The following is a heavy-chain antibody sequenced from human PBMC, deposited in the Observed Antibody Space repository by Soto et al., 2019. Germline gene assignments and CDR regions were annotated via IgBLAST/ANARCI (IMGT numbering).Heavy chain of an antibody. CDR2: ISSSSSYT. CDR3: ARELTTTNYYYYGMDV. V-gene: IGHV3-11*06. Sequence: GGSLRLSCAASGFTLSDYYMSWIRQAPGKGLEWVSYISSSSSYTNYADSVKGRFTISRDNAKNSLYLQMNSLRAEDTAVYYCARELTTTNYYYYGMDVWGQGTTVTVSS. CDR1: GFTLSDYY. J-gene: IGHJ6*02. D-gene: IGHD5-12*01.